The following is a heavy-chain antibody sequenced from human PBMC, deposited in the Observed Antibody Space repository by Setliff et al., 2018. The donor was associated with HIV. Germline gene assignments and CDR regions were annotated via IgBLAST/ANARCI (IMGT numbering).Heavy chain of an antibody. D-gene: IGHD6-19*01. CDR1: GFTFDDYA. Sequence: LRLSCAASGFTFDDYAMHWVRQAPGKGLEWVSGISLNSNRVTYVDSVRGRFTISRDNGKNSLFLQMNSLGDEDMALYYCAKDRGSGWPYFNYGLDVWGQGTTVTVSS. V-gene: IGHV3-9*03. CDR3: AKDRGSGWPYFNYGLDV. CDR2: ISLNSNRV. J-gene: IGHJ6*02.